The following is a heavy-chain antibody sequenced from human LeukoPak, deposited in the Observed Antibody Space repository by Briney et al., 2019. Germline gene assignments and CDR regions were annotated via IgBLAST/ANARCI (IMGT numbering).Heavy chain of an antibody. CDR3: ARASAGIAVVGRFDP. V-gene: IGHV3-7*01. CDR1: GFISSRYL. CDR2: INQDGSEN. D-gene: IGHD6-19*01. J-gene: IGHJ5*02. Sequence: PGGSLRLSCAASGFISSRYLMSWIRQAPGKGLEWVANINQDGSENYYVDSVKGRFTISRDNVKNSLYLQMNSLRAEDTAVYYCARASAGIAVVGRFDPWGQGTLVTVSS.